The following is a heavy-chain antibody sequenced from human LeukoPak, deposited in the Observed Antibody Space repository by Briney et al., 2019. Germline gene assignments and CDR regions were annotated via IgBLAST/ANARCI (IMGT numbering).Heavy chain of an antibody. V-gene: IGHV3-53*01. Sequence: GWSLRLSCAASGFTVNTNYMNWVRQAPGKGLEWVSVIDSGGRTYYADSVKGRFTISRDNSKNTLHLQMNSLRAEDTAIYYCARELFVNWELQGFTYWGQGTLVTVSS. CDR2: IDSGGRT. CDR1: GFTVNTNY. J-gene: IGHJ4*02. CDR3: ARELFVNWELQGFTY. D-gene: IGHD1-7*01.